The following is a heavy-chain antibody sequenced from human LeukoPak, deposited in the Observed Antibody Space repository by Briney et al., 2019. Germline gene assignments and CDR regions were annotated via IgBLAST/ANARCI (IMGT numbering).Heavy chain of an antibody. CDR3: ARDVSGGRLGGLDV. V-gene: IGHV4-4*07. D-gene: IGHD3-10*01. Sequence: PSETLSLTCAVSGGSISSYYRSWIRRPAGKGLEWIGRIYTSGSTNYNPSLKSRVTMSVDTSKNQFSLKLSSVTAADTAVYYCARDVSGGRLGGLDVWGKGTTVTVSS. CDR2: IYTSGST. J-gene: IGHJ6*04. CDR1: GGSISSYY.